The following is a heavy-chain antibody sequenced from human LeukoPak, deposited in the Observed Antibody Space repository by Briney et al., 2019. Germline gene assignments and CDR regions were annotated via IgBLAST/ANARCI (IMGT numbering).Heavy chain of an antibody. CDR3: ASSLHNALECSSTSCPPEGWFDP. V-gene: IGHV6-1*01. D-gene: IGHD2-2*01. J-gene: IGHJ5*02. Sequence: SQTLSLTCAISGDSVSSNSAAWNWIRQSPSRGLEWLGRTYYRSKWYNDYAVSVKSRITINPDTSKNQFSLQLNSVTPEDTAVYYCASSLHNALECSSTSCPPEGWFDPWGQGTLVTVSS. CDR2: TYYRSKWYN. CDR1: GDSVSSNSAA.